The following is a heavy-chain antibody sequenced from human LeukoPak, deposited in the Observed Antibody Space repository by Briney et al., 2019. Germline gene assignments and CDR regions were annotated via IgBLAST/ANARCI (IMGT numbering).Heavy chain of an antibody. CDR2: VYYTGST. CDR1: GGSISSSTYY. J-gene: IGHJ5*02. CDR3: ARHVHWFDP. V-gene: IGHV4-39*01. Sequence: SETLSLTCTVSGGSISSSTYYWGWIRQPPGKGLEWIGSVYYTGSTYYNPSLKSRVTIFVDTSKNQFSLNLRSVTAADTAVYYCARHVHWFDPWGQGTLVTVSS.